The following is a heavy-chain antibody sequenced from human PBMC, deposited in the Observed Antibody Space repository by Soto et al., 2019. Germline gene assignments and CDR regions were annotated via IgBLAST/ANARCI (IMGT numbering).Heavy chain of an antibody. J-gene: IGHJ4*02. CDR2: IYYSGST. CDR1: GGSISSGGYY. CDR3: ARGYSYDHPIDY. V-gene: IGHV4-31*03. Sequence: SETLSLTCTVSGGSISSGGYYWSWIRQHPGKGLEWIGYIYYSGSTYYNPSLKSRATISVDTSKNQFSLKLSSVTAADTAVYYCARGYSYDHPIDYWGQGTLVTVSS. D-gene: IGHD5-18*01.